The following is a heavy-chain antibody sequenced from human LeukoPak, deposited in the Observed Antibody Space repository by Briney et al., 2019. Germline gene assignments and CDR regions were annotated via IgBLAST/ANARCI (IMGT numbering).Heavy chain of an antibody. D-gene: IGHD2-15*01. CDR2: INPSGGST. CDR1: GYTFTSYY. V-gene: IGHV1-46*01. Sequence: ASVKVSRKASGYTFTSYYMHWVRQAPGQGLEWMGIINPSGGSTSYAQKFQGRVTMTRDTSTSTVYMELSSLRSEDTAVYYCASGDYCSGGSCPTSGAFDIWGQGTMVTVSS. J-gene: IGHJ3*02. CDR3: ASGDYCSGGSCPTSGAFDI.